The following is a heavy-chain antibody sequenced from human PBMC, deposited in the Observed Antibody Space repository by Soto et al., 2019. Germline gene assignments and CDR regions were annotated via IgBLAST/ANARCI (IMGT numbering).Heavy chain of an antibody. D-gene: IGHD5-18*01. CDR3: ARERGYSYGPYDY. CDR1: GGTFSSYT. J-gene: IGHJ4*02. V-gene: IGHV1-69*04. Sequence: SVKVSCKASGGTFSSYTISWVRQAPGQGLEWMGRIIPILGIANYAQKFQGRVTITADKSTSTAYMELSSLRSEDTAVYYCARERGYSYGPYDYWGQGTLVTVSS. CDR2: IIPILGIA.